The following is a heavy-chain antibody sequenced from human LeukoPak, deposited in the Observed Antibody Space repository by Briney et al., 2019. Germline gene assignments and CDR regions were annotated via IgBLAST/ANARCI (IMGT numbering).Heavy chain of an antibody. CDR3: ARGRNYYGSGSYYPSYYFDY. CDR2: INHSGST. D-gene: IGHD3-10*01. J-gene: IGHJ4*02. Sequence: SETLSLTCAVYGFTFSGYYWSWLRQPPGKGLEWIGEINHSGSTNYNTSHKSRVTTTVDTSNNQFSVQLSSMTAADAAVYYWARGRNYYGSGSYYPSYYFDYWGQGTLVTVSS. V-gene: IGHV4-34*01. CDR1: GFTFSGYY.